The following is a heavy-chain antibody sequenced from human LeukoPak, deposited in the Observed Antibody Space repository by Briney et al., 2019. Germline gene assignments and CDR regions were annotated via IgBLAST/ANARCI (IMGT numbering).Heavy chain of an antibody. CDR2: INPSGGST. Sequence: ASVKVSCKASGYTFTSYYIHWVRQAPGQGHEWMGIINPSGGSTSYAQKFQGRVTMTRDTSTSTVYMELSSLRSENTAVYYCARDSGWWMFDYWGQGTLVTVSS. J-gene: IGHJ4*02. D-gene: IGHD6-19*01. V-gene: IGHV1-46*01. CDR3: ARDSGWWMFDY. CDR1: GYTFTSYY.